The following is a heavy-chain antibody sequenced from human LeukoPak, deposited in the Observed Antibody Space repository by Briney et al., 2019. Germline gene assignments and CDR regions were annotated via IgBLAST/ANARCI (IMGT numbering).Heavy chain of an antibody. D-gene: IGHD3-3*01. Sequence: SETLSLICAVYGGSFSGYYWSWIRQPPGKGLEWIGEINHSGSTNYNPSLKSRVTISVDTSKNQFSLKLSSVTAADTAVYYCAREGSPNYDFWSGYLAPFDYWGQGTLVTVSS. V-gene: IGHV4-34*01. CDR3: AREGSPNYDFWSGYLAPFDY. CDR1: GGSFSGYY. CDR2: INHSGST. J-gene: IGHJ4*02.